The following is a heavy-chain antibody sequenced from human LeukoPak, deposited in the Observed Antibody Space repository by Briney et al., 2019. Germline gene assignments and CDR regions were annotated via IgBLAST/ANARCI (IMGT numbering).Heavy chain of an antibody. CDR2: IRDSGET. CDR3: ARDRAVTQDWVEFDP. CDR1: GFSVSNYY. D-gene: IGHD4-17*01. V-gene: IGHV3-66*03. Sequence: GGSLRLSCAGSGFSVSNYYMSWVRQAPGKGLEWVSLIRDSGETFYADSVKGRFTISRDNSKNTMYLQMDRLRVEDTAVYFCARDRAVTQDWVEFDPWGQGTLVTVSS. J-gene: IGHJ5*02.